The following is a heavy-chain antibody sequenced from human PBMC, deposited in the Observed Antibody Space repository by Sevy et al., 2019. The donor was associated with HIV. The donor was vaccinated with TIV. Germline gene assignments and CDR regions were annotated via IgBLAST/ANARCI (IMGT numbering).Heavy chain of an antibody. D-gene: IGHD3-16*01. CDR2: ISSSSTI. J-gene: IGHJ4*02. V-gene: IGHV3-48*01. Sequence: GGSLRLSCAASGFTFSSYSMNWVRQAPGKGLEWVSYISSSSTIYYADSVKGRFTISRDNAKNSLYLQMNSLRAEDTAVYYCARGSGGRVADFDYWGQGTLVTVSS. CDR3: ARGSGGRVADFDY. CDR1: GFTFSSYS.